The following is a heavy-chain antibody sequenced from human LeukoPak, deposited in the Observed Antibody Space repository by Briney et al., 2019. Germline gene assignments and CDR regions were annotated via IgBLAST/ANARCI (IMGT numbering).Heavy chain of an antibody. CDR3: ARSRGAAAGTFDY. J-gene: IGHJ4*02. CDR2: IYSGGST. Sequence: SGGSLRLSCAASGFTVSSNYMSWVRQAPGKGLEWVSVIYSGGSTYYPDSVKGRFTISRDNSKNTLYLQMNSLRAEDTAVYYCARSRGAAAGTFDYWGQGTLVTVSS. D-gene: IGHD6-13*01. V-gene: IGHV3-53*01. CDR1: GFTVSSNY.